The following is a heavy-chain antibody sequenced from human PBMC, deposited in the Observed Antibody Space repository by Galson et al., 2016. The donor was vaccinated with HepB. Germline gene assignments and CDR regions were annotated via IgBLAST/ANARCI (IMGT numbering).Heavy chain of an antibody. V-gene: IGHV3-66*01. D-gene: IGHD2-15*01. CDR2: IYSGGST. Sequence: SLRLSCAASGFTVSNNYMRWVRQAPGKGLEWVSLIYSGGSTYYADSVKGRFTFSRDSSKNTLYLQMNSLRAEDTAVYYCARNRHCRGGSCYGAWGQGTLVTASS. CDR3: ARNRHCRGGSCYGA. J-gene: IGHJ5*02. CDR1: GFTVSNNY.